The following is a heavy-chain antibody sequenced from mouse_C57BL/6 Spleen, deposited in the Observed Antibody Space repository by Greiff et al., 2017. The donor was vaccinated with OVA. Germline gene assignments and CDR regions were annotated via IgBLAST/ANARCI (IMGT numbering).Heavy chain of an antibody. CDR3: TRDGDYPGFAY. CDR1: GFTFSSYA. V-gene: IGHV5-9-1*02. D-gene: IGHD2-4*01. Sequence: EVKLVESGEGLVKPGGSLKLSCAASGFTFSSYAMSWVRRTPEKRLEWVAYISSGGDYIYYADTVKGRFTISRDNARNTLYLQMSSLKSEDTAMYYCTRDGDYPGFAYWGQGTLVTVSA. CDR2: ISSGGDYI. J-gene: IGHJ3*01.